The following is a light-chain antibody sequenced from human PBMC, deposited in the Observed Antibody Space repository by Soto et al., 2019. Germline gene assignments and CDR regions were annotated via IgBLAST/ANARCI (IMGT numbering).Light chain of an antibody. CDR2: DAS. Sequence: EIGLTQCPATLSLSPGERATLSCRASQSVSSYLAWYQQKPGQAPRLLIYDASNRATGIPARFSGSGSGTDFTLTISSLEPEDFAVYYCQQRSNWPPVLTFGGGTKVDIK. J-gene: IGKJ4*01. CDR3: QQRSNWPPVLT. V-gene: IGKV3-11*01. CDR1: QSVSSY.